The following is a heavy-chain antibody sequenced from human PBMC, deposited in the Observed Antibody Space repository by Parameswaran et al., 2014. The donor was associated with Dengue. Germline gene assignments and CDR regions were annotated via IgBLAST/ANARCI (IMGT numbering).Heavy chain of an antibody. Sequence: WIRQPPGKGLVWVSRINSDGSSTSYADSVKGRFTISRDNAKNTLYLQMNSLRAEDTAVYYCASVGEKKWGQGTLVTVSS. CDR2: INSDGSST. D-gene: IGHD3-10*01. V-gene: IGHV3-74*01. J-gene: IGHJ4*02. CDR3: ASVGEKK.